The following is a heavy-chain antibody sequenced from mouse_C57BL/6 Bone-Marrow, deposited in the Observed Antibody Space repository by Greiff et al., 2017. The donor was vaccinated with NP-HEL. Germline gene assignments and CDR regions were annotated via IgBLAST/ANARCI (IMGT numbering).Heavy chain of an antibody. V-gene: IGHV1-55*01. CDR2: IYPGSGST. CDR1: GYTFTSYW. Sequence: QVQLKQSGAELVKPGASVKMSCKASGYTFTSYWITWVKQRPGQGLEWIGDIYPGSGSTNHNEKFKSKATLTVDTSSSTAYMQLSSLTSEDSAVYYCARGRYDYDWYFDVWGTGTTVTVSS. J-gene: IGHJ1*03. CDR3: ARGRYDYDWYFDV. D-gene: IGHD2-4*01.